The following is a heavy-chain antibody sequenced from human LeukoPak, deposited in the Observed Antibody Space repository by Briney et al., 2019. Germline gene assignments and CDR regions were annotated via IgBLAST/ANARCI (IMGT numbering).Heavy chain of an antibody. V-gene: IGHV3-30*18. CDR3: AKGAGATHVYYYYYYMDV. Sequence: PGRCLRLSCAASGFTFSSNGMDSVRQAPGKGLEWEAVISFDGSNKYYAESVKGRFTISRDNSKNKLYLKMNSLRAEDTAVYYCAKGAGATHVYYYYYYMDVWGKGTTVTVSS. CDR1: GFTFSSNG. D-gene: IGHD1-26*01. J-gene: IGHJ6*03. CDR2: ISFDGSNK.